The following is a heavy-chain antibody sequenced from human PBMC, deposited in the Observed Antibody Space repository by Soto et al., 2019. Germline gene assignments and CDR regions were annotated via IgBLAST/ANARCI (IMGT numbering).Heavy chain of an antibody. Sequence: NPSETLSLTCAVSGGSISSGGYFWSWIRQPPGKGLEWIGYIYHSGSTYYNPSLKSRVSISVDRSKNQFSLKLSSVTAADTAVYYCANSYGDYVSYWGQGTLVTVSS. CDR1: GGSISSGGYF. D-gene: IGHD4-17*01. J-gene: IGHJ4*02. V-gene: IGHV4-30-2*01. CDR3: ANSYGDYVSY. CDR2: IYHSGST.